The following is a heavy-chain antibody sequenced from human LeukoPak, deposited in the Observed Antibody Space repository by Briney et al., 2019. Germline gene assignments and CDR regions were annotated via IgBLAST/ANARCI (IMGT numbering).Heavy chain of an antibody. CDR3: ARAYSSNWYDGFDC. D-gene: IGHD6-13*01. Sequence: ALSLTFTVSGGSIRRGSYYLSWIRQPAGKGLEWVGRIYTSGSTNYNPSLKSRVTISVDTSKNQFSLKLSSVTAADTAMYYCARAYSSNWYDGFDCWGQGTLVTVSS. V-gene: IGHV4-61*02. J-gene: IGHJ4*02. CDR2: IYTSGST. CDR1: GGSIRRGSYY.